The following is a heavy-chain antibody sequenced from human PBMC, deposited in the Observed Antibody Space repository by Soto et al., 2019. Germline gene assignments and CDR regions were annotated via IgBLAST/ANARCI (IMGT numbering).Heavy chain of an antibody. V-gene: IGHV1-69*10. Sequence: SVKVSCKASGGTFSSYAISWVRQAPGQGLEWMGGIITIFGIANYAQKFQGRVTITADKSTSTPYMELSSLRSEDTAVYYCARDWYYYDSSGTTKAFDIWGQGTMVTVSS. J-gene: IGHJ3*02. CDR3: ARDWYYYDSSGTTKAFDI. CDR1: GGTFSSYA. CDR2: IITIFGIA. D-gene: IGHD3-22*01.